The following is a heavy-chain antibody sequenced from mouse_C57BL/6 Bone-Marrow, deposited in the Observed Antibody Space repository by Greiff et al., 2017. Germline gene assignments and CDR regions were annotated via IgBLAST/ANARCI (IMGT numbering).Heavy chain of an antibody. J-gene: IGHJ4*01. V-gene: IGHV3-1*01. CDR1: GYSITSGYD. Sequence: DVQLQESGPGMVKPSQSLSLTCTVTGYSITSGYDWHWIRHFPGNKLEWMGYISYSGSTNYKPSLKSRISITHDTSKNHFFLKLNSVTTEDTATYYCATGNDYAMDNWGQGTSVTVSS. CDR2: ISYSGST. CDR3: ATGNDYAMDN. D-gene: IGHD4-1*01.